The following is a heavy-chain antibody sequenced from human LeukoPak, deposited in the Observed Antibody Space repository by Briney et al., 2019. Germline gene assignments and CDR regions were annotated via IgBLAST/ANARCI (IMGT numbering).Heavy chain of an antibody. V-gene: IGHV3-30*18. J-gene: IGHJ4*02. CDR3: AKDFHGSGSYFDY. CDR2: ISYDGSNK. D-gene: IGHD3-10*01. CDR1: GFTFSSYG. Sequence: GGSLRLSCAASGFTFSSYGMHWVRQAPGKGLEWVAVISYDGSNKYYADSVKGRFTISRDNSKNTLYLQMNSLRAEDTAVYYCAKDFHGSGSYFDYWGQGTLVTVSS.